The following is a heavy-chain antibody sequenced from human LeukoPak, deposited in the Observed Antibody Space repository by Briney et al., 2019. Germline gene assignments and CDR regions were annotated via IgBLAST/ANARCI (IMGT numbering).Heavy chain of an antibody. D-gene: IGHD3-3*01. V-gene: IGHV4-38-2*01. Sequence: KPSETLSLTCAVSGYSISSGYYWGWIRQPPGKGLEWIGSIYHSGSTYYNPSLKSRVTISVDTSKNQFSLKPSSVTAADTAVYYCAKVYDFWSGYYPYYYYYYYMDVWGKGTTVTVSS. CDR1: GYSISSGYY. CDR2: IYHSGST. J-gene: IGHJ6*03. CDR3: AKVYDFWSGYYPYYYYYYYMDV.